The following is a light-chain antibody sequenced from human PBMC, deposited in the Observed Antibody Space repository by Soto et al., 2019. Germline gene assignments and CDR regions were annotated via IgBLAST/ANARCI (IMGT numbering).Light chain of an antibody. Sequence: EIVLTQSPGTLSLSPGERATLSCRASQSVSGTYLAWYQQKPGQAPRLLSYGASSRATGIPDRFSGSGSGTDFTLTISRLEPEDFAVYYCQQYGSSPYTFGQGTNLEIK. CDR3: QQYGSSPYT. V-gene: IGKV3-20*01. J-gene: IGKJ2*01. CDR1: QSVSGTY. CDR2: GAS.